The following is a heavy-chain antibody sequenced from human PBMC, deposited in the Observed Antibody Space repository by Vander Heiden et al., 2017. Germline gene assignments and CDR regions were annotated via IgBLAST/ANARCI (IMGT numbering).Heavy chain of an antibody. CDR2: INQDGSEK. V-gene: IGHV3-7*01. CDR3: TRHGCSGGGCPGDS. CDR1: GFTFSNYW. Sequence: EVQLVESGGGLVQPGGSLRLSCGVAGFTFSNYWMSWVRQAPGKGLEWVANINQDGSEKYSVDSVKGRFTISRDNAKNSLYLQMNNLRAEDTAVYYCTRHGCSGGGCPGDSWGQGTLVTV. D-gene: IGHD2-15*01. J-gene: IGHJ4*02.